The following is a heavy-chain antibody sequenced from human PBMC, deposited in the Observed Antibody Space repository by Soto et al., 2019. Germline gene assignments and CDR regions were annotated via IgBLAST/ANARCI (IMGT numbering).Heavy chain of an antibody. J-gene: IGHJ5*02. CDR1: GGTFSSYA. V-gene: IGHV1-69*13. CDR3: ARLDLAAAGPTNWFDP. Sequence: SVKVSCKASGGTFSSYAISWVRQAPGQGLEWMGGIIPIFGTANYAQKFQGRVTITADESTSTAYMELSSLRSEDTAVYYCARLDLAAAGPTNWFDPWGQGTLVTVSS. CDR2: IIPIFGTA. D-gene: IGHD6-13*01.